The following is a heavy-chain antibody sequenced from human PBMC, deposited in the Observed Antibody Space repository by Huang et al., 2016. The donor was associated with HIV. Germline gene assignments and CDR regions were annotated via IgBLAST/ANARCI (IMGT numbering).Heavy chain of an antibody. CDR3: ARVESGYYDAFDI. CDR1: GGSISTGNYD. J-gene: IGHJ3*02. Sequence: QVQLQESGPGLVKPSETLSLTCTVSGGSISTGNYDWSWLRQPAGEGLEWVGHLSTGGSANYNPSLKSRVTISLDTSKTQFSLKLSYVTAADSAVYYCARVESGYYDAFDIWGPGTTVTVSS. V-gene: IGHV4-61*09. D-gene: IGHD3-3*01. CDR2: LSTGGSA.